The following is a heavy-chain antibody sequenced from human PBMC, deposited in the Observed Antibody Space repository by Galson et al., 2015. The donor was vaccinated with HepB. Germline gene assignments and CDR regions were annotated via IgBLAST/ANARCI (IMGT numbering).Heavy chain of an antibody. CDR2: ISSSSSYT. CDR3: ARDWDIVAHWTNYFDY. D-gene: IGHD5-12*01. Sequence: SLRLSCAASGFTFSDYYMSWIRQAPGKGLEWVSYISSSSSYTNYADSVKGRFTISRDNAKNSLYLQMNSLRAEDTAVYYCARDWDIVAHWTNYFDYWGQGTLVTVSS. CDR1: GFTFSDYY. V-gene: IGHV3-11*06. J-gene: IGHJ4*02.